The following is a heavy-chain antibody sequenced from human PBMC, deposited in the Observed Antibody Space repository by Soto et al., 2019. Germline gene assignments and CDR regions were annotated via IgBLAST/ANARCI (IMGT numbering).Heavy chain of an antibody. D-gene: IGHD5-12*01. CDR3: SCLDGYKRYFAL. V-gene: IGHV4-30-2*01. CDR2: IFDTGKT. J-gene: IGHJ2*01. CDR1: GGSLSTGGCS. Sequence: QVQLQESGSGLVKPSQTLSLTCAVSGGSLSTGGCSWSWVRLPPGRALEWIGYIFDTGKTYYSASLKSRVTMSVDRAQNQFSLRLESVTAADTAIYFCSCLDGYKRYFALWGRGTLVTVSS.